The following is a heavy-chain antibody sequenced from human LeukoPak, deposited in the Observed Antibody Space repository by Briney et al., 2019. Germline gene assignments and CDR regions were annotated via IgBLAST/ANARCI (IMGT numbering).Heavy chain of an antibody. Sequence: GGSLRLSCAASGFTFSSYAMSWVRQAPGKGLEWVSAISGSGGSTYYADSVKGRFTISRDNSKNTLYLQMNSLRAEDTAVYYCARDDEQWLVPPYYYYGMDVWGQGTTVTVSS. V-gene: IGHV3-23*01. CDR2: ISGSGGST. D-gene: IGHD6-19*01. J-gene: IGHJ6*02. CDR3: ARDDEQWLVPPYYYYGMDV. CDR1: GFTFSSYA.